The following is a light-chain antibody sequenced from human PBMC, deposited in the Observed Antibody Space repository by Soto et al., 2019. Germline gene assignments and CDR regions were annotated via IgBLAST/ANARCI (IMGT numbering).Light chain of an antibody. J-gene: IGLJ3*02. CDR1: SSDVGGYNY. CDR2: EVS. V-gene: IGLV2-14*01. Sequence: QSALTQPASVSGSPGQSITISCTGTSSDVGGYNYVSWYKQRPGKAPKLMIYEVSNRPSGVSSRFSGSKSGNTVSLTISGLQAEDEADYYCSSYASNTTLVVFGGGTKVTVL. CDR3: SSYASNTTLVV.